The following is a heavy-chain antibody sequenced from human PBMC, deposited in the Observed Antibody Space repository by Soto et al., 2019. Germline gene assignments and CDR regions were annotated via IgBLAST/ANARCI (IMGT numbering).Heavy chain of an antibody. CDR1: GGSISSGGYY. Sequence: SETLSLTCTVSGGSISSGGYYWSWIRQHPGKGLEWIGYIYYSGSTYYNPSLKSRVTISVDTSKNQFSLKLSSVTAADTAVYYCARATVTRGDYFDYWGQGTLVTVSS. CDR2: IYYSGST. D-gene: IGHD4-17*01. CDR3: ARATVTRGDYFDY. J-gene: IGHJ4*02. V-gene: IGHV4-31*03.